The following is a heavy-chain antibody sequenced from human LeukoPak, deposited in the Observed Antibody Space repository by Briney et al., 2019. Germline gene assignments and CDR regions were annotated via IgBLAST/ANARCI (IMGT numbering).Heavy chain of an antibody. D-gene: IGHD1-1*01. CDR2: IGTAGDT. J-gene: IGHJ6*02. CDR3: ARGAGNYYYYGMDV. Sequence: GGSLRLSCAASGFTFSSYDMHWVRQATGKGLEWVSAIGTAGDTYYPGSVKGRFTISRENAKNSSYLQMNSLRAGDTAVYYCARGAGNYYYYGMDVWGQGTTVTVSS. V-gene: IGHV3-13*01. CDR1: GFTFSSYD.